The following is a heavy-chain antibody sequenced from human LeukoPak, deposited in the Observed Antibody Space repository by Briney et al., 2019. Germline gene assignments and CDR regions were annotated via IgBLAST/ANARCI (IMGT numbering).Heavy chain of an antibody. CDR3: ARGHSSGFS. J-gene: IGHJ5*02. V-gene: IGHV3-53*01. CDR1: GFIVSSNY. Sequence: GGSLRLSCAASGFIVSSNYLNWVRQAPGKGLEWVSIIYAGGYTYYADSVKGRFTISRDNSKNTLYLQMNSLGADDTAVYYCARGHSSGFSWGQGTLVTVSS. D-gene: IGHD3-22*01. CDR2: IYAGGYT.